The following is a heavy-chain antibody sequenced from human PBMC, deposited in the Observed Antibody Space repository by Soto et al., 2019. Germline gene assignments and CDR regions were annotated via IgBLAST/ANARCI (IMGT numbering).Heavy chain of an antibody. CDR1: GGSVTGGGYY. CDR3: AGSPARSMWDY. V-gene: IGHV4-31*03. CDR2: NYHTGST. J-gene: IGHJ4*02. D-gene: IGHD3-10*01. Sequence: PSETLSLTCSVSGGSVTGGGYYWSWIRQRPGKGLEGIGYNYHTGSTFYNPSLKSRVTISLDTSRSQFSLKLTSVTAADAAMYCCAGSPARSMWDYCSQGSLGTVSS.